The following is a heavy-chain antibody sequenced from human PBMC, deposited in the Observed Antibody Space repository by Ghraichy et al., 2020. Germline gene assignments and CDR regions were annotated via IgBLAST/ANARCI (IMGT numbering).Heavy chain of an antibody. J-gene: IGHJ4*02. CDR1: GGSISSGGYS. CDR2: IYYSGST. CDR3: ARGGLVATIYSRPYELDY. D-gene: IGHD5-12*01. V-gene: IGHV4-30-4*07. Sequence: SQTLSLTCAVSGGSISSGGYSWSWIRQPPGKGLEWIGYIYYSGSTYYNPSLKSRVTISVDTSKNQFSLKLSSVTAADTAVYYCARGGLVATIYSRPYELDYWGQGTLVTVSS.